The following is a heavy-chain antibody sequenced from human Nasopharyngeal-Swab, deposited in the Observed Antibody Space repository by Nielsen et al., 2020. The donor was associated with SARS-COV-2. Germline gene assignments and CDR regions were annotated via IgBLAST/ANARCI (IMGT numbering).Heavy chain of an antibody. CDR1: GFTFDDYA. J-gene: IGHJ6*03. V-gene: IGHV3-43D*04. Sequence: GESLKISCAASGFTFDDYAMHWVRQAPGKGPEWVSLISWDGGSTYYADSVKGRFTISRDNSKNSLYLQMSSLRAEDTALYYCAKDAKHPLPGYYYYMDVWGKGTTVTVSS. D-gene: IGHD2-15*01. CDR2: ISWDGGST. CDR3: AKDAKHPLPGYYYYMDV.